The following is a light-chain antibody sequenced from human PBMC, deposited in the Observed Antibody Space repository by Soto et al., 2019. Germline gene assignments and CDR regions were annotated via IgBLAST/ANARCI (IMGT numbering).Light chain of an antibody. J-gene: IGLJ1*01. CDR2: DGT. V-gene: IGLV2-11*02. CDR3: CSYVTTPEI. CDR1: SSDVDEYRY. Sequence: QSVLAQPRSVSGSPGQLLTISCTGTSSDVDEYRYVSWYQQYPGKAPKLVIYDGTKRPSGVPDRFSGSSSGNTASLTISGLQAEDEADYYCCSYVTTPEIFGTGTKVTVL.